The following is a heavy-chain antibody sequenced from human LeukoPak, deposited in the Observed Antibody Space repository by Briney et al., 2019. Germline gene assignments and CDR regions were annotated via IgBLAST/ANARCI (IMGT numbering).Heavy chain of an antibody. V-gene: IGHV3-21*01. CDR1: GFTFSSYS. CDR3: ARVADFRQQLGRDYFDY. Sequence: PGGSLRLSCAASGFTFSSYSMNWVRQAPGKGLEWVSSISSSSSYIYYADSVKGRFTISRDNAKNSLYLQMNSLRAEDTAVYYCARVADFRQQLGRDYFDYWGQGTLVTVSS. CDR2: ISSSSSYI. D-gene: IGHD6-13*01. J-gene: IGHJ4*02.